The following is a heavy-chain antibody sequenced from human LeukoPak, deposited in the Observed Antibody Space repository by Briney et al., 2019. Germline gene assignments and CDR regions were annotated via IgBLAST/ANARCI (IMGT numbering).Heavy chain of an antibody. CDR1: GYTFPSYG. CDR3: ARDSTPLGEDFAY. CDR2: ISAYNCNT. V-gene: IGHV1-18*04. Sequence: GASVNVSCKASGYTFPSYGISWVRQAPAQGLEWMGWISAYNCNTNYAHKLQGTVTITTDTSTSTAYIELRRLRSEDSDVYYCARDSTPLGEDFAYWGRGTLVTVPS. J-gene: IGHJ4*02. D-gene: IGHD3-10*01.